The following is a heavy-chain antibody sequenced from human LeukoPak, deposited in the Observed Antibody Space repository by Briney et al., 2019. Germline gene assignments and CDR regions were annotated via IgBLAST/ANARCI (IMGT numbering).Heavy chain of an antibody. D-gene: IGHD3-9*01. CDR2: IYTSGST. CDR3: ARPPTRYWGWFDP. CDR1: GGSISSGSYY. V-gene: IGHV4-61*02. J-gene: IGHJ5*02. Sequence: KASETLSLTCTVSGGSISSGSYYWSWIRQPAGKGLEWIGRIYTSGSTNYNPSLKSRVTISVDTSKNQFSLKLSSVTAADTAVYYCARPPTRYWGWFDPWGQGTLVTVSS.